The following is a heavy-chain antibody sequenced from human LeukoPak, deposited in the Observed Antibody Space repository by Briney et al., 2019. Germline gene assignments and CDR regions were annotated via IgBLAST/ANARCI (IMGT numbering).Heavy chain of an antibody. CDR3: ARDFVTGTGG. D-gene: IGHD1-14*01. J-gene: IGHJ4*02. CDR2: IIPILGMA. Sequence: GSSVKVSCKASGGTFSSYAISWVRQAPGQGLEWMGRIIPILGMANYAQKFQGRVTITADKSTSTAYMELSSLRSEDTAVYYCARDFVTGTGGWGQGTLVTVSS. V-gene: IGHV1-69*04. CDR1: GGTFSSYA.